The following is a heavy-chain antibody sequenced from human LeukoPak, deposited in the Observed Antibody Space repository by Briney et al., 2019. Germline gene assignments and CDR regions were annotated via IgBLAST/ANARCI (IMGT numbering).Heavy chain of an antibody. Sequence: PSETLSLTCAVYGGSFSGYYWSWIRQPPGKGLEWIGEINHSGSTNYNPSLKSRVTISVDTSKNQFPLKLSSVTAADTAVYYCARGREELVVPAYYFDYWGQGTLVTVSS. CDR2: INHSGST. CDR1: GGSFSGYY. J-gene: IGHJ4*02. D-gene: IGHD2-2*01. V-gene: IGHV4-34*01. CDR3: ARGREELVVPAYYFDY.